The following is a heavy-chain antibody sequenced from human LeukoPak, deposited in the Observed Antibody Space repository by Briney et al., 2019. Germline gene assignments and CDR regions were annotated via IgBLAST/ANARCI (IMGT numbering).Heavy chain of an antibody. CDR1: GFTFSSYA. D-gene: IGHD2-15*01. V-gene: IGHV3-23*01. J-gene: IGHJ4*02. CDR2: ISGSGGST. Sequence: GGSLRLSCAASGFTFSSYAMSWVRQAPGKGLEWVSAISGSGGSTYYADFVKGRFTISRDNSKNTLYLQMNSLRAEDTAVYYCAKDGTRYCSGGSCYYFDYWGQGTLVTVSS. CDR3: AKDGTRYCSGGSCYYFDY.